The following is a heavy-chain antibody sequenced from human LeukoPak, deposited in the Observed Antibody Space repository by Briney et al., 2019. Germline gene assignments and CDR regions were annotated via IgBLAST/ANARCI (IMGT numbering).Heavy chain of an antibody. CDR2: MNPNSGNT. CDR3: ARGGDFWSTDYYYYGMDV. J-gene: IGHJ6*02. V-gene: IGHV1-8*02. Sequence: GASVKVSCKASGYTFSSKGISWVRQAPGQGLEWMGWMNPNSGNTGYAQKFQGRVTMTRNTSISTAYMELSSLRSEDTAVYYCARGGDFWSTDYYYYGMDVWGQGTTVTVSS. CDR1: GYTFSSKG. D-gene: IGHD3-3*01.